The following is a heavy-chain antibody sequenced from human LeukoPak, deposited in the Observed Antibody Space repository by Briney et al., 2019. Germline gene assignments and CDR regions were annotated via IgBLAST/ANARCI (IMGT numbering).Heavy chain of an antibody. Sequence: GGSLRLSCAASGFIFSTYGMRWVRQAPGKGLEWVSSISGSGGTTFYADSVKGRLTISRDNSKNTLYLQMNGLRAEDTAAYYCANAGPGYNSGSNYYYGMDVWGQGTTVTVSS. V-gene: IGHV3-23*01. D-gene: IGHD6-19*01. J-gene: IGHJ6*02. CDR2: ISGSGGTT. CDR1: GFIFSTYG. CDR3: ANAGPGYNSGSNYYYGMDV.